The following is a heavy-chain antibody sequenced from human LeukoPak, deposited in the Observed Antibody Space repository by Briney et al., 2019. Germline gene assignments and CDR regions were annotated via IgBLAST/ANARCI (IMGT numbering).Heavy chain of an antibody. CDR3: ARGFCSGGTCFDY. CDR1: GFTVSSNY. V-gene: IGHV3-53*01. CDR2: IYSGAGT. D-gene: IGHD2-15*01. J-gene: IGHJ4*02. Sequence: PGRSLRLSCAASGFTVSSNYMSWVRQAPGKGLEWVSFIYSGAGTDYADSVKGRFTISTDNSKNTMYLQMNSLRAEDTAVYYCARGFCSGGTCFDYWGQGTLVTVSS.